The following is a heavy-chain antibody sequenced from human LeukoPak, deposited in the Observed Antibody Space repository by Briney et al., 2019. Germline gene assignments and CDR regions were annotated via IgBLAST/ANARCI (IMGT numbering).Heavy chain of an antibody. V-gene: IGHV3-64D*09. D-gene: IGHD2-15*01. J-gene: IGHJ6*02. CDR1: GFPFSSYA. Sequence: GGSLRLSCSASGFPFSSYAMRWVRQAPGRGLEYVSAISDSGGSTYYADSVKGRFTISRDNSKNTLYLQMSSLRAEDTAVYFCVRGYSFGPYGMDVWGQGTTVTVSS. CDR3: VRGYSFGPYGMDV. CDR2: ISDSGGST.